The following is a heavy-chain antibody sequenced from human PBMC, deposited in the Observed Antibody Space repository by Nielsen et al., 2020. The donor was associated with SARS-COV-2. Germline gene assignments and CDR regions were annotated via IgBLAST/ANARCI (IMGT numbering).Heavy chain of an antibody. D-gene: IGHD5-24*01. J-gene: IGHJ6*02. Sequence: LRLSCTVSGGSISSGGYYWSWIRHHPGKGLEWIGYIYFSGRTCYNPSLKSRVTISVDTSKNQFSLSLRSVTAADTAVYYCARESSGYNHYNYGMDVWGQGTTVTVSS. CDR1: GGSISSGGYY. V-gene: IGHV4-31*03. CDR2: IYFSGRT. CDR3: ARESSGYNHYNYGMDV.